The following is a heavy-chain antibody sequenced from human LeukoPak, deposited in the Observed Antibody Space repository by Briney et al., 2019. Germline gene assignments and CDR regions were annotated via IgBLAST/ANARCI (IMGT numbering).Heavy chain of an antibody. CDR1: GFTVSNNY. V-gene: IGHV4-59*08. J-gene: IGHJ5*02. CDR2: ISYSGST. CDR3: ARRQTEAAGYADNGNWLDP. D-gene: IGHD5-12*01. Sequence: PGGSLRLSCAASGFTVSNNYMRWVRQTPGKGLEWLGRISYSGSTIYNPSLKSRITISVDTSKDQFSLKLSSVTAADTAVYYCARRQTEAAGYADNGNWLDPWGQGTLVTVSP.